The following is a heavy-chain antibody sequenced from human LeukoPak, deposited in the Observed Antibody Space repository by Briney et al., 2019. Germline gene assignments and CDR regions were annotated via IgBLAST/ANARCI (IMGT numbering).Heavy chain of an antibody. V-gene: IGHV3-23*01. Sequence: QPGGSLRLSCVASGFSFRNYAMSWVRQAPARGPEWVSSMKGGGETFYSDSVNGWFTLSRDDSRKMVYLQMNSLRVEDTANYSCARASLISDADAVCWGQGTQVTVSS. CDR1: GFSFRNYA. CDR2: MKGGGET. J-gene: IGHJ4*02. D-gene: IGHD3/OR15-3a*01. CDR3: ARASLISDADAVC.